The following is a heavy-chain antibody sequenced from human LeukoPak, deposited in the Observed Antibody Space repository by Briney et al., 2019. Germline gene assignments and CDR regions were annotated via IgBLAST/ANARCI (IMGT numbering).Heavy chain of an antibody. CDR2: IYYTGST. V-gene: IGHV4-59*12. D-gene: IGHD6-13*01. J-gene: IGHJ4*02. CDR3: ARRSIAAADFDY. CDR1: GDSIRSYY. Sequence: SETLSLTCTVSGDSIRSYYWSWIRQPPGKGLEWIGYIYYTGSTNYNPSLKSRVTISVDKSKNQFSLKLSSVTAADTAVYYCARRSIAAADFDYWGQGTLVTVSS.